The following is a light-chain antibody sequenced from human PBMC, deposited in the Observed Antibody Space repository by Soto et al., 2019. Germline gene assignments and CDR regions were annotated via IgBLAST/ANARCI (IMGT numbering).Light chain of an antibody. CDR2: GAS. CDR1: ESVSSSY. J-gene: IGKJ1*01. Sequence: EIVLTQSPGTLSLSPGERATLSCRASESVSSSYLAWYQQKPGQAPRLLIYGASTRATGIPVRFSGSGSGTDFTLTISRLEPEDSAVYYCQQDGGSPRTFGQGTKVEIK. CDR3: QQDGGSPRT. V-gene: IGKV3-20*01.